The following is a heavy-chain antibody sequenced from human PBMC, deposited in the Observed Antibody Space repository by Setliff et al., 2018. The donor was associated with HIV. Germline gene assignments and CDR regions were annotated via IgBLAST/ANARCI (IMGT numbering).Heavy chain of an antibody. CDR1: GYRFTDFY. V-gene: IGHV1-2*02. CDR3: ARGKTWLRFLDY. Sequence: ASVKVSCKTFGYRFTDFYVNWVRQAPGQGLEWMGWINPNSGGTNYAQKFQGRVTVTMDTSTSTAYMELRSLKSDDTAVYYCARGKTWLRFLDYWGQGTLVTVSS. D-gene: IGHD5-12*01. CDR2: INPNSGGT. J-gene: IGHJ4*02.